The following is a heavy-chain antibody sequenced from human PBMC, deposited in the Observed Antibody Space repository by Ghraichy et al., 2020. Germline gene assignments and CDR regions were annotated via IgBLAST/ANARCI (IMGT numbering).Heavy chain of an antibody. CDR3: VGNGPLANYYMDV. Sequence: SETLSLTCAVYGGSFSGYYWSWIRQPPGKGLEWIGEINHSGSTNYNPSLKSRVTISVDTSKNQFSLKLSSVTAADTAVYYCVGNGPLANYYMDVWGKGTTVTVSS. CDR1: GGSFSGYY. CDR2: INHSGST. V-gene: IGHV4-34*01. J-gene: IGHJ6*03. D-gene: IGHD2-8*01.